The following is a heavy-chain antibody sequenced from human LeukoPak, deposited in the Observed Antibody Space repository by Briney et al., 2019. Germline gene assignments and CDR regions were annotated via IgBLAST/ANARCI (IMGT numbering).Heavy chain of an antibody. CDR1: GYTFTCYY. J-gene: IGHJ4*02. CDR3: ARVYGYYDFWSGYPASLSFDY. CDR2: INPNSGGT. Sequence: ASVKVSCKASGYTFTCYYMHWVRQAPGQGLEWMGWINPNSGGTNYAQKFQGRVTMTRDTSISTAYMELSRLRSDDTAVYYCARVYGYYDFWSGYPASLSFDYWGQGTLVTVSS. V-gene: IGHV1-2*02. D-gene: IGHD3-3*01.